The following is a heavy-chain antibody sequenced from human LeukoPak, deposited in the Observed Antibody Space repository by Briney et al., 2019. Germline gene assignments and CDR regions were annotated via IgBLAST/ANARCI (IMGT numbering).Heavy chain of an antibody. V-gene: IGHV4-34*01. CDR1: GGSFSDYY. Sequence: SETLSLTCAVYGGSFSDYYWSWIRQPPGKGLEWIGEINHSGSTNYNPSLKSRVTILVDTSKNQFSLKLSSVTAADTAVYYCARRGEWELSYFDYWGQGTLVTVSS. CDR2: INHSGST. D-gene: IGHD1-26*01. J-gene: IGHJ4*02. CDR3: ARRGEWELSYFDY.